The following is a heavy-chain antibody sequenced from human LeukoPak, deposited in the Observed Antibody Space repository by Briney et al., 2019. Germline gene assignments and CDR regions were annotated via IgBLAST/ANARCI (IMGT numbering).Heavy chain of an antibody. Sequence: GGSLRLSCAASGFAFSIYLMSWVRQAPGKGLGWVANINHHGSDKWYVDSVKGRFTIARDNTDNSLSLQMNSLRVEDTAVYYCARSDSIGSVDYWGQGTLITVSS. CDR2: INHHGSDK. J-gene: IGHJ4*02. V-gene: IGHV3-7*01. CDR1: GFAFSIYL. CDR3: ARSDSIGSVDY. D-gene: IGHD2-21*01.